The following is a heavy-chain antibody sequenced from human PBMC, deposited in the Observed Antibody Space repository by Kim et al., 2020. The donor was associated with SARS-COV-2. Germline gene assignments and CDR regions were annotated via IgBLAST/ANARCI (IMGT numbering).Heavy chain of an antibody. V-gene: IGHV3-49*02. Sequence: TEYAAAAKGRFTISRDDSNSIAYLQMNSLKTEDTAVYYCSRDDVSWYFDFWGQGTLVTVSS. CDR3: SRDDVSWYFDF. CDR2: T. J-gene: IGHJ4*02.